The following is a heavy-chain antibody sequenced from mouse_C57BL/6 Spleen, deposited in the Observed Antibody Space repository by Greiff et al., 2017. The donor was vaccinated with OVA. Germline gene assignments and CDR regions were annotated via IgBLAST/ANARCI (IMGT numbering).Heavy chain of an antibody. CDR3: TRPDRTGAWFAY. J-gene: IGHJ3*01. CDR2: IYPGNSDT. V-gene: IGHV1-5*01. D-gene: IGHD1-1*01. Sequence: VQLQQSGTVLARPGASVKMSCKTSGYTFTSYWMHWVKQRPGQGLEWIGAIYPGNSDTSYNQKFKGTAKLTAVTSASTAYMALSSLTNEDSAVYYCTRPDRTGAWFAYWGQGTLVTVSA. CDR1: GYTFTSYW.